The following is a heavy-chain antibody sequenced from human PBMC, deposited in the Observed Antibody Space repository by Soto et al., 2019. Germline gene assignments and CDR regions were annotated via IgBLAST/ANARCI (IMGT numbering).Heavy chain of an antibody. Sequence: SVKVSCKASGGTFSSYTISWVRQAPGQGLEWMGRIIPILGIANYAQKFQGRVTITADKSTSTAYMELSSLRSEDTAVYYCARDLGDIVVVPAAYWGQGTLVTVSS. D-gene: IGHD2-2*01. J-gene: IGHJ4*02. CDR3: ARDLGDIVVVPAAY. CDR1: GGTFSSYT. V-gene: IGHV1-69*04. CDR2: IIPILGIA.